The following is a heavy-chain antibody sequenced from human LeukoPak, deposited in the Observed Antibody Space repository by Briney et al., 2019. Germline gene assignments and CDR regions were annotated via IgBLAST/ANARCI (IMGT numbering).Heavy chain of an antibody. CDR3: AREEYYYDSSGYHPSDKNWFDP. V-gene: IGHV1-18*01. CDR2: ISAYNGNT. CDR1: GYTFTSYG. J-gene: IGHJ5*02. D-gene: IGHD3-22*01. Sequence: GASVKVSCKASGYTFTSYGISWVRQAPGQGLEWMGWISAYNGNTNYAQKLQGRVTMTTDTSTSTAYMELRSLRSDDTAVYYCAREEYYYDSSGYHPSDKNWFDPWGQGTLVTVSS.